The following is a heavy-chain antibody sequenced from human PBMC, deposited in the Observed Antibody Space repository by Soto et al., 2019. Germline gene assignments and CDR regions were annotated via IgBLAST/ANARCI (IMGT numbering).Heavy chain of an antibody. CDR2: INPNSGGT. CDR3: ARDSEGIVVLDY. Sequence: ASVKVSCKASGYTFTGFYMHWVRQAPGQGLEWMGWINPNSGGTNYAQKFLGWGTMTRDTSISTAYMELSRLRSDDTAVYYCARDSEGIVVLDYWGQGTLVTVSS. D-gene: IGHD2-21*01. J-gene: IGHJ4*02. V-gene: IGHV1-2*04. CDR1: GYTFTGFY.